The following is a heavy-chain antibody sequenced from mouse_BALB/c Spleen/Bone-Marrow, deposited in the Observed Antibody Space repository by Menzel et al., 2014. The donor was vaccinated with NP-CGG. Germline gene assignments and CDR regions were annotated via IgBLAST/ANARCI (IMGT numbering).Heavy chain of an antibody. V-gene: IGHV3-6*02. D-gene: IGHD1-1*01. CDR3: ARDHYYGSSYLDY. J-gene: IGHJ2*01. Sequence: DVQLQESGPGLVKPSQSLSLTCSVTGYSITSGYYWNWIRQFPGNRLEWMGYITYDGSSDYNPSLKNRISITRDTSENQFFLKLNSVTTEDTATYYCARDHYYGSSYLDYWGQGTTLTVSS. CDR2: ITYDGSS. CDR1: GYSITSGYY.